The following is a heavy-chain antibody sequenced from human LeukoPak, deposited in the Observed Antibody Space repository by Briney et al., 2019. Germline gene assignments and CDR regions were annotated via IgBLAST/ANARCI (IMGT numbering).Heavy chain of an antibody. CDR1: GFTFSSFW. D-gene: IGHD1-14*01. Sequence: GGSLRLSCAASGFTFSSFWMHWVRQAPGKGLVWVSDMNEDGTTTRYADSVKGRFTISRDNAKNTLHLQINNLRAEDTAVYFCARGGVNPVDHWGQGTLVTVSS. V-gene: IGHV3-74*01. J-gene: IGHJ4*02. CDR2: MNEDGTTT. CDR3: ARGGVNPVDH.